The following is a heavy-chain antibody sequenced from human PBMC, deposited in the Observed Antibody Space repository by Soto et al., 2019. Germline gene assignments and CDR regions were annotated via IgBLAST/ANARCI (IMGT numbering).Heavy chain of an antibody. CDR2: IYWDDDK. J-gene: IGHJ4*02. D-gene: IGHD3-3*01. V-gene: IGHV2-5*02. CDR3: AHRVLRTVLGLVTTTPIYFDF. CDR1: GFSLTTSGVG. Sequence: QITLNESGPTVVRPTETLTLTCRFSGFSLTTSGVGVGWIRQSPGKAPEWLALIYWDDDKRYSASLKSRLTITKDTSKNQVVLTVSDLDPTDRATYYCAHRVLRTVLGLVTTTPIYFDFWGQGTPVAVSS.